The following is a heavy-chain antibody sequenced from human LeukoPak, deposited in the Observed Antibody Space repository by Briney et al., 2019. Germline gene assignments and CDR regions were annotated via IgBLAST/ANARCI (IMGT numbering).Heavy chain of an antibody. CDR2: ISNDGSNK. CDR1: GFTFRSYT. Sequence: PGGSLRLSCAASGFTFRSYTMHWVRQAPGKGLEWVAVISNDGSNKYYAESVKGRSTISRDNAKNMLYPQMNSLRAEDTAVYYCVRDIYIRRDSWYDVRSFDNWGQGTLVTVSS. J-gene: IGHJ4*02. V-gene: IGHV3-30*04. CDR3: VRDIYIRRDSWYDVRSFDN. D-gene: IGHD3-3*01.